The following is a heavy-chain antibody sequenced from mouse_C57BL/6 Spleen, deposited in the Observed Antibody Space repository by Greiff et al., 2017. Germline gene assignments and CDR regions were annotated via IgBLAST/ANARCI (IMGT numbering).Heavy chain of an antibody. CDR1: GYAFSSSW. CDR2: IYPGDGDT. Sequence: VQLKESGPELVKPGASVKISCKASGYAFSSSWMNWVKQRPGKGLEWIGRIYPGDGDTNYNGKFKGKATLTADKSSSTAYMQLSSLTSEDSAVYFCARSEDDYDGGSDWYFDVWGTGTTVTVSS. D-gene: IGHD2-4*01. J-gene: IGHJ1*03. CDR3: ARSEDDYDGGSDWYFDV. V-gene: IGHV1-82*01.